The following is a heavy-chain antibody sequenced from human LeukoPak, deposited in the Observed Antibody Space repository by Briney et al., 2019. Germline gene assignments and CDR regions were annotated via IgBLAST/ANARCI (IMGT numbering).Heavy chain of an antibody. V-gene: IGHV1-18*01. J-gene: IGHJ4*02. CDR3: AREGSGSGWKSYYFDY. CDR1: GYTFTSYG. Sequence: ASVKVSCKASGYTFTSYGISWVRQAPGQGLEWMGWISAYNGNTNYAQKLQGRVTMTTDTSTSTAYMELRSLRSDDSAVYYCAREGSGSGWKSYYFDYWGQGTLVTVSS. D-gene: IGHD6-19*01. CDR2: ISAYNGNT.